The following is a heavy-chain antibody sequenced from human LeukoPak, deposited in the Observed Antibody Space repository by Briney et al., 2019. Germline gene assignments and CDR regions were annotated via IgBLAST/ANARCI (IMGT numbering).Heavy chain of an antibody. CDR1: GFTFSSYA. CDR2: ISGSGGST. Sequence: GGSLRLSCAASGFTFSSYAMSWVRQAPGKGLGWVSAISGSGGSTYYADSVKGRFTISRDNAKNSLYLQMNSLRAEDTAVYYCATEGIQLWLRYFDYWGQGTLVTVSS. V-gene: IGHV3-23*01. D-gene: IGHD5-18*01. J-gene: IGHJ4*02. CDR3: ATEGIQLWLRYFDY.